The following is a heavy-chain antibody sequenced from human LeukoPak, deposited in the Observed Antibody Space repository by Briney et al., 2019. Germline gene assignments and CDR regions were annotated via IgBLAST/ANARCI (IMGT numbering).Heavy chain of an antibody. CDR1: GFTFSSYS. V-gene: IGHV3-21*01. D-gene: IGHD3-22*01. J-gene: IGHJ4*02. CDR2: ICSSSSYI. Sequence: GGSLRLSCAASGFTFSSYSMNWVRQAPGKGLEWGSPICSSSSYIYYADSVKGRFTISRDNAKNSLYLQMNSLRAEDTAVYYCARDTMPSALLNYYDSSGYFDYWGQGTLVTVSS. CDR3: ARDTMPSALLNYYDSSGYFDY.